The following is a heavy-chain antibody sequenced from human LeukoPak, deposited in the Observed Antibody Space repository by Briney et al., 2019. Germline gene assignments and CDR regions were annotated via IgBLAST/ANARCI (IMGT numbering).Heavy chain of an antibody. CDR3: ARDSSERDLDV. V-gene: IGHV4-38-2*02. CDR1: GYSISSGYY. J-gene: IGHJ6*04. CDR2: IYRSGST. D-gene: IGHD6-19*01. Sequence: SETLSLTCTVSGYSISSGYYWGWIRQPPGKGLEWIGSIYRSGSTYYNPSLKSRVTMSVDTSKNQFSLKLSSVTAADTAVYYCARDSSERDLDVWGKGTTVTISS.